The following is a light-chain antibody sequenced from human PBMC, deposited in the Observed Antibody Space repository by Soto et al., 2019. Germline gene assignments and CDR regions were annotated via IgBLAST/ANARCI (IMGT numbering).Light chain of an antibody. CDR2: WAS. CDR1: QSVLYSSNNKNQ. Sequence: DIVMTQSPDSLAVSLGERATINCKSSQSVLYSSNNKNQLDWYQQKPGQPPKLLISWASTRESGVPDRFSGSGSVADFTLTISSLQADDVAVYYCQQYYGGPRTFGGGTKVEIK. V-gene: IGKV4-1*01. CDR3: QQYYGGPRT. J-gene: IGKJ4*01.